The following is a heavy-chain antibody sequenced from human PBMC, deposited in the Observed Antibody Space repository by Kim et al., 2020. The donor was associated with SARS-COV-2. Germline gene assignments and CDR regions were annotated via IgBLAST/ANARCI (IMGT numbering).Heavy chain of an antibody. CDR1: GGSFSGYY. J-gene: IGHJ6*02. V-gene: IGHV4-34*01. CDR3: ARIPHITIFGVVIEYYYGMDV. D-gene: IGHD3-3*01. Sequence: SETLSLTCAVYGGSFSGYYWSWIRQPPGKGLEWIGEINHSGSTNYNPSLKSRVTISVDTSKNQFSLKLSSVTAADTAVYYCARIPHITIFGVVIEYYYGMDVWGQGTTVTVSS. CDR2: INHSGST.